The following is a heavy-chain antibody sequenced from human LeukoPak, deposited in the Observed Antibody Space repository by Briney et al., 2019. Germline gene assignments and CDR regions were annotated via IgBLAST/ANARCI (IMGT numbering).Heavy chain of an antibody. J-gene: IGHJ1*01. CDR3: ARDSGAVAVDYFQH. Sequence: GASVKVSCKASGYTFTSYGISWVRQAPGQGLEWMGWISAYNGNTNYAQKLRGRVTMTTDTSTSTAYMELRSLRSDDTAVYYCARDSGAVAVDYFQHWGQGTLVTVSS. V-gene: IGHV1-18*01. D-gene: IGHD6-19*01. CDR2: ISAYNGNT. CDR1: GYTFTSYG.